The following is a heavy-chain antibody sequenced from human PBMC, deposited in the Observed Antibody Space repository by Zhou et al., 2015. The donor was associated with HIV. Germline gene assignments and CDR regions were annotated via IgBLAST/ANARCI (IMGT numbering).Heavy chain of an antibody. J-gene: IGHJ4*02. V-gene: IGHV1-18*01. Sequence: KYQGRVTMTTDTSTSTAYMELRSLRSDDTAVYYCARDVPRAAGPREGFDYWGQGTLVTVSS. CDR3: ARDVPRAAGPREGFDY. D-gene: IGHD6-13*01.